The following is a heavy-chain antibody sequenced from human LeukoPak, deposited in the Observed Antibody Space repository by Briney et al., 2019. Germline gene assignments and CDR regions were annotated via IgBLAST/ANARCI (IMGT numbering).Heavy chain of an antibody. CDR1: GYSFSNYW. D-gene: IGHD6-6*01. J-gene: IGHJ4*02. Sequence: GESLKISCKGSGYSFSNYWIGWVRQMLGKGLEWMAIINPGNSDTKYNPAFQGQVTISADKSTSTAYLQWGSLKASDSAMYYCARRSSSEFWGQGTLVTVSS. CDR3: ARRSSSEF. CDR2: INPGNSDT. V-gene: IGHV5-51*01.